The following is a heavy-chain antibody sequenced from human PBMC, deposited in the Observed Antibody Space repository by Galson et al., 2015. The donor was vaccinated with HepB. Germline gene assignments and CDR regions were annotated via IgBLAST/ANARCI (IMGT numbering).Heavy chain of an antibody. CDR1: GYTFSSYT. V-gene: IGHV3-21*01. D-gene: IGHD3-22*01. CDR3: ARDSGAHRHYDISGYYSWFDP. Sequence: SLRLSCAASGYTFSSYTMNWVRQAPGKGLEWVSSISSSSSYIYYADSVKGRFTISRDNAKNSLYLQMNSLRAEDTAVYYCARDSGAHRHYDISGYYSWFDPWGQGTLVTVSS. J-gene: IGHJ5*02. CDR2: ISSSSSYI.